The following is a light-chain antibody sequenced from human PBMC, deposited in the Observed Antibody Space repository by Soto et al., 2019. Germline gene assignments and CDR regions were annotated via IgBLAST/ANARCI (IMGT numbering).Light chain of an antibody. CDR1: QNVYINS. Sequence: EVVLTQSPGTLSLSPGERATLSCRASQNVYINSLAWYQQKPGQPPRLLIDGASTRAARIPERISGSGSWADFALSIDGLEPEDFAIYYCQQYGDSPLTFGPGTRVD. J-gene: IGKJ3*01. CDR3: QQYGDSPLT. CDR2: GAS. V-gene: IGKV3-20*01.